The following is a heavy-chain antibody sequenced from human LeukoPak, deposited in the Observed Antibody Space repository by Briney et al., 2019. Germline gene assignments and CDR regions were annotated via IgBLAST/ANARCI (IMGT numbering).Heavy chain of an antibody. CDR2: IIPIFGTA. J-gene: IGHJ6*02. D-gene: IGHD6-19*01. V-gene: IGHV1-69*13. CDR3: AVAQGSGWYDPYYYYGMDV. CDR1: GGTFSSYA. Sequence: ASVKVSCKASGGTFSSYAISWVRQAPGQGLEWMGGIIPIFGTANYAQKFQGRVTITADESTSTAYMELSSLRSEDTAVCYCAVAQGSGWYDPYYYYGMDVWGQGTTVTASS.